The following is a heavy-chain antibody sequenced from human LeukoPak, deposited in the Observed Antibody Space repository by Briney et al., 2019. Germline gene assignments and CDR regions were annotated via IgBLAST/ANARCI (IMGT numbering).Heavy chain of an antibody. CDR1: GFTFDDYA. Sequence: PGGSLRLSCAASGFTFDDYAMHWVRLAPGKGLEWVSDISGSGGSTYYADSVKGRFTISRDNSKNTLYLQMNSLRAEDTAVYYCAKRIQSAMATGYWGQGTLVTVSS. V-gene: IGHV3-23*01. J-gene: IGHJ4*02. CDR2: ISGSGGST. CDR3: AKRIQSAMATGY. D-gene: IGHD5-18*01.